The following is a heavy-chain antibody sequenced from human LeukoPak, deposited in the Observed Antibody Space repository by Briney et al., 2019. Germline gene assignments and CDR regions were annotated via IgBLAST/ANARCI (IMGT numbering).Heavy chain of an antibody. CDR2: IYHSGST. Sequence: SETLSLTCTVSGYSISSGYYWGWIRQPPGKGLEWIGSIYHSGSTYYNPSLKSRVTISVDTSKNQFSLKLSSVTAADTAVYYCARVPPSTVTTPAPFFDYWGQGTLVTVSS. J-gene: IGHJ4*02. CDR1: GYSISSGYY. D-gene: IGHD4-17*01. CDR3: ARVPPSTVTTPAPFFDY. V-gene: IGHV4-38-2*02.